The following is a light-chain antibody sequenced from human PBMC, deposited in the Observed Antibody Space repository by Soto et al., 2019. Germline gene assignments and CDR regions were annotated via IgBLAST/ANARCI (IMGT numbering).Light chain of an antibody. CDR3: SSYSSTSVSYG. Sequence: QSVLTQPASVSGSPGQSITISCAGTSSDVGAFKYVSWYQQHPGNAPKLMMFDVTNRPSGVSDRFSGSKSGNTASLTISGLQAEDEADYYCSSYSSTSVSYGFGTGTKVTVL. CDR2: DVT. J-gene: IGLJ1*01. V-gene: IGLV2-14*01. CDR1: SSDVGAFKY.